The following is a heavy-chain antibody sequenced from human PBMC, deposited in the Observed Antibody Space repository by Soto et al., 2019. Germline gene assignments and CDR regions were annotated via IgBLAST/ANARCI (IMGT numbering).Heavy chain of an antibody. Sequence: QVQLQESGPGLVKPSETLSLTCTVSGGSISSYYWSWIRQPPGKGLEWIGYIYYSGSTNYNPSLKSRVTIPVDTSKNQFSLKLSSVTAADTAVYYCAREANSGPRRFDYWGQGTLVTVSS. CDR2: IYYSGST. CDR3: AREANSGPRRFDY. D-gene: IGHD3-10*01. CDR1: GGSISSYY. V-gene: IGHV4-59*01. J-gene: IGHJ4*02.